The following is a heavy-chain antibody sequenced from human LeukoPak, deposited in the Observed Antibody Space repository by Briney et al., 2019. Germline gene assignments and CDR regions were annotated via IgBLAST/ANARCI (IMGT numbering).Heavy chain of an antibody. D-gene: IGHD2-2*01. CDR3: ASHIVVVPAARGWFDP. CDR2: IYYSGST. Sequence: PSETLSLTCTVSGGSISSGDYYWSWIRQPPGKGLEWIGYIYYSGSTYYNPSLKSRVTISVDTSKNQFPLKLNSVTAADTAVYYCASHIVVVPAARGWFDPWGQGTLVTVSS. V-gene: IGHV4-30-4*01. J-gene: IGHJ5*02. CDR1: GGSISSGDYY.